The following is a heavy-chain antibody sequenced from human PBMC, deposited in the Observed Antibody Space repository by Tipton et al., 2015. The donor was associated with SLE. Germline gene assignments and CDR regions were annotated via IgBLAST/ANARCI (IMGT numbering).Heavy chain of an antibody. CDR3: ASGLLLPELDY. Sequence: TLSLTCAVYGGSFSGNYWMWIRQPPGKGLEWIGEINHSGIINYNPSLKSRVTISVDTSKNQFSLRLSSVTAADTAVYYCASGLLLPELDYWGQGTLVTVSS. D-gene: IGHD2-15*01. CDR1: GGSFSGNY. CDR2: INHSGII. J-gene: IGHJ4*02. V-gene: IGHV4-34*01.